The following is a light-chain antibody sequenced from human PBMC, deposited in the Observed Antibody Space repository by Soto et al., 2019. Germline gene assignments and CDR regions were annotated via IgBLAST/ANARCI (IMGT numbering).Light chain of an antibody. CDR2: AAS. CDR1: QSISSY. V-gene: IGKV1-39*01. Sequence: DIQMTQSPSSLSASVGDRVTITCRASQSISSYLNWYQQKPGKAPTLLIYAASSLQSGVPSRFSGSGSGTDFTLTISSRQPEDVATYYCQQSYSTPPWTFGQGTKVEIK. CDR3: QQSYSTPPWT. J-gene: IGKJ1*01.